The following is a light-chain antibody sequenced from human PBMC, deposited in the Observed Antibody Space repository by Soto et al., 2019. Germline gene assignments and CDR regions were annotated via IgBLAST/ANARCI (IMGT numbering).Light chain of an antibody. CDR1: QSISSF. CDR2: AAS. V-gene: IGKV1-39*01. J-gene: IGKJ4*01. Sequence: DNQMPQSPSSLSASVGDRVTITCRASQSISSFVNWYQQKPGKAPNLLIYAASRLQSGVPSRFSGSGAGTDFTLTISSLQTEDFATYSCPQRYSPLRTFGGGTKVEVK. CDR3: PQRYSPLRT.